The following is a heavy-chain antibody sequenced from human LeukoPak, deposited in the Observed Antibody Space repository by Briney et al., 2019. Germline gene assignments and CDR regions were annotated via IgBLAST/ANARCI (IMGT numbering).Heavy chain of an antibody. V-gene: IGHV1-69*04. CDR2: IIPILGIA. J-gene: IGHJ6*02. CDR3: ARDRSSGSYLPYGMDV. D-gene: IGHD3-10*01. CDR1: GGTFSSYT. Sequence: GASVKVSCKASGGTFSSYTISWVRQAPGQGLEWMGRIIPILGIANYAQKFQGRVTITADKSTSTAYMELSSLRSEDTAVYYCARDRSSGSYLPYGMDVWGQGTTVTVSS.